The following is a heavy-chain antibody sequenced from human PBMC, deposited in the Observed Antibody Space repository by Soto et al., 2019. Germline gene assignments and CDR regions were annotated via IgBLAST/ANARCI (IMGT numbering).Heavy chain of an antibody. Sequence: GGSLRLSCVASEFSFSRYAMTWVRQAAGKGLQWVAGLGPDGRNTFYGESVRGRFTISRDNSRSTLYLQMSSLRAEDTAVYFCVKQMTTWTDSFFDFWGQGIQVTGSS. CDR3: VKQMTTWTDSFFDF. CDR1: EFSFSRYA. V-gene: IGHV3-23*01. D-gene: IGHD4-17*01. J-gene: IGHJ4*02. CDR2: LGPDGRNT.